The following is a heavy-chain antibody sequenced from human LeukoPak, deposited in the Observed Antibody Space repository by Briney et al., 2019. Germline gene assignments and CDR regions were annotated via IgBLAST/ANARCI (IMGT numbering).Heavy chain of an antibody. CDR3: ARRVNYYDSSGYYYQGAFDI. Sequence: RGESLKISCKGSGYNFTSYWIGWVRRMPGKGLEWMGIIYPGDSHPRYSSSFQGHVTISADKSVTTAYLQWSSLKASDTAIYYCARRVNYYDSSGYYYQGAFDIWGQGTMVTVSS. V-gene: IGHV5-51*01. D-gene: IGHD3-22*01. J-gene: IGHJ3*02. CDR2: IYPGDSHP. CDR1: GYNFTSYW.